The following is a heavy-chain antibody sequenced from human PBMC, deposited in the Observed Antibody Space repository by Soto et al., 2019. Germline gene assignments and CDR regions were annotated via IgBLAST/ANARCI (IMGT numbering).Heavy chain of an antibody. J-gene: IGHJ6*03. CDR1: GGSISSYY. D-gene: IGHD6-13*01. CDR2: IYYSGST. Sequence: SETLSLTCTVSGGSISSYYWSWIRQPPGKGLEWIGYIYYSGSTNYNPSLKSRVTISVDTSKNQFSLKLSSVTAADTAVYYCARLGLDLQQLKINYYYYYYMDVWGKGTTVTVSS. V-gene: IGHV4-59*08. CDR3: ARLGLDLQQLKINYYYYYYMDV.